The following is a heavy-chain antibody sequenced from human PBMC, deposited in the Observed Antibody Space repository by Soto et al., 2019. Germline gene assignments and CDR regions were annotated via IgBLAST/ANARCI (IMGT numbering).Heavy chain of an antibody. D-gene: IGHD3-22*01. V-gene: IGHV1-69*01. CDR2: IIPIFGTA. Sequence: QVQLVQAGAEVRKPGSSVKVSCKASGGTFSSYAISWVRQAPGQGLEWMGGIIPIFGTANYAQKVQGRVTITADESTSTDYMELSSLRSEDKVVYYWPRWDYYYSSGYYGPFRHWGQVTLVTVSS. CDR1: GGTFSSYA. CDR3: PRWDYYYSSGYYGPFRH. J-gene: IGHJ4*02.